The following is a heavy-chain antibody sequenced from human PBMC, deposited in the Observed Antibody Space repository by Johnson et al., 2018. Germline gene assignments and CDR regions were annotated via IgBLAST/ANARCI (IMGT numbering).Heavy chain of an antibody. CDR1: GFTFDDYA. CDR3: ARAADDSSGERYFQH. D-gene: IGHD3-22*01. J-gene: IGHJ1*01. Sequence: VQLQESGGGLVQPGRSLRLSCAASGFTFDDYAMHWVRQAPGKGLEWVSGLTWNGGSIGYADSVKGRFTISRDNSKNTMYLKMNSLSAEDTAVYYCARAADDSSGERYFQHWGQGTLVTVSS. V-gene: IGHV3-9*01. CDR2: LTWNGGSI.